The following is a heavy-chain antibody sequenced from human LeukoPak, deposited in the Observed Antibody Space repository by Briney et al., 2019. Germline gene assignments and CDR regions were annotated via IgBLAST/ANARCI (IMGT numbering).Heavy chain of an antibody. J-gene: IGHJ4*02. Sequence: GESLKISCRGSGYSFNTYWIGWVRQMPGKGLEWMGIIYPGDSGTRYSPSFQGHVTMSVDKSINTAYLQWSSLEASDTAMYYCARRQGCSSSSCPPDYWGQGTLVTVSS. V-gene: IGHV5-51*01. CDR2: IYPGDSGT. CDR3: ARRQGCSSSSCPPDY. CDR1: GYSFNTYW. D-gene: IGHD2-2*01.